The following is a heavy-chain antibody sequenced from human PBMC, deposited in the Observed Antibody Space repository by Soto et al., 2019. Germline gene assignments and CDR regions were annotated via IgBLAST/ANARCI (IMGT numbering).Heavy chain of an antibody. J-gene: IGHJ4*02. D-gene: IGHD6-13*01. CDR1: GFTFSSYA. Sequence: GGSLRLSCEVSGFTFSSYAMGWVRQAPVKGLEWLSAITGSGGDTYSVDSVKGRFTISRDNSRNTVYLQMNSLRAEDTAIYYCAKLGSSTWSPHYYFDYWGQGTLVTVSS. V-gene: IGHV3-23*01. CDR2: ITGSGGDT. CDR3: AKLGSSTWSPHYYFDY.